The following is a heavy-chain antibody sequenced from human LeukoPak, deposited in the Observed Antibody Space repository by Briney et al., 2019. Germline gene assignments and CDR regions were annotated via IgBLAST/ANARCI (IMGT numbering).Heavy chain of an antibody. CDR1: GGSFSGYY. Sequence: SETLSLTCAVYGGSFSGYYWSWIRQPPGKGLEWIGEINHSGSTNYNPSLKSRVTISVDTSKRQFSLTLASVTAADTAIYYCARGPDYAKLGYWGQGTLVTVSS. D-gene: IGHD4-17*01. V-gene: IGHV4-34*01. J-gene: IGHJ4*02. CDR3: ARGPDYAKLGY. CDR2: INHSGST.